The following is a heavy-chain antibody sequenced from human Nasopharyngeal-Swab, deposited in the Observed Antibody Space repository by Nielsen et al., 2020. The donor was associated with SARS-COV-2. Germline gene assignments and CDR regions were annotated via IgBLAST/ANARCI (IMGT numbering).Heavy chain of an antibody. CDR2: IYYSGST. CDR3: ARVVVGTGGYYYYMDV. CDR1: GGSISSYY. D-gene: IGHD2-21*01. J-gene: IGHJ6*03. V-gene: IGHV4-59*01. Sequence: SETLSLTCTVSGGSISSYYWGWIRQPPGKGLEWIGYIYYSGSTNYNPSLKSRVTISVDTSKNQFSLKLSSVTAADTAVYYCARVVVGTGGYYYYMDVWGKGTTVTVSS.